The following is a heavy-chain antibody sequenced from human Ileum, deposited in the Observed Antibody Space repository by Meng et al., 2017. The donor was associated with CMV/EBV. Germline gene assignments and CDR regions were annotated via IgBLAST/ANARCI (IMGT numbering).Heavy chain of an antibody. J-gene: IGHJ4*02. CDR1: DGPISSNNDY. Sequence: LTCTVSDGPISSNNDYWSWLRQHSGKGLEWIGYISYSGSAYYNPSLESRVTISVDPSRNQFSLKLSSVAAADTAVYYCARAIPYFDYWGQGFLVTVSS. CDR3: ARAIPYFDY. CDR2: ISYSGSA. D-gene: IGHD2-21*01. V-gene: IGHV4-31*03.